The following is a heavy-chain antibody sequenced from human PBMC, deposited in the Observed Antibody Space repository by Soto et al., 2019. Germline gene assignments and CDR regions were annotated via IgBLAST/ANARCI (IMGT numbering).Heavy chain of an antibody. J-gene: IGHJ4*02. CDR1: GYTLTELS. V-gene: IGHV1-24*01. Sequence: QVQLVQSGAEVKKPGASVKVSCKVSGYTLTELSMHWVRQAPGKGLEWMGGFDPEDGETIYAQKFQGRVTXSEXTXRDTAYMELSSLRSEDTAVYYCATIIYGGNSEPFDYWGQGTLVTVSS. D-gene: IGHD4-17*01. CDR2: FDPEDGET. CDR3: ATIIYGGNSEPFDY.